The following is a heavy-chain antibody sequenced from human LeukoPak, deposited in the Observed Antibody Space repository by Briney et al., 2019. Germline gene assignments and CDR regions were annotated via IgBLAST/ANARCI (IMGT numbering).Heavy chain of an antibody. J-gene: IGHJ4*02. D-gene: IGHD1-26*01. Sequence: GASVKVSCKASGYTFTGYYMHWVRQAPGQGLEWMGWINPNSGGTNYAQKFQGRVTMTRDASISTAYMELSRLRSDDTAVYYCARVSGSYSPPDYWGQGTLVTVSS. CDR2: INPNSGGT. CDR3: ARVSGSYSPPDY. V-gene: IGHV1-2*02. CDR1: GYTFTGYY.